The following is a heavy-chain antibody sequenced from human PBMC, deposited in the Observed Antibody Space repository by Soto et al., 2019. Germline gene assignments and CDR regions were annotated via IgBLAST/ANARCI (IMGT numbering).Heavy chain of an antibody. CDR3: AKDQGSSWYEIDY. CDR1: GFTFSSYG. D-gene: IGHD6-13*01. CDR2: IWSDGNNK. Sequence: GGSLRLSCAAPGFTFSSYGIHWVRQAPGKGLEWVALIWSDGNNKYYADSVKGRFTISSDNSKNTLYLQMNSLRAEDTAVYYCAKDQGSSWYEIDYWGQGTLVTVSS. J-gene: IGHJ4*02. V-gene: IGHV3-33*06.